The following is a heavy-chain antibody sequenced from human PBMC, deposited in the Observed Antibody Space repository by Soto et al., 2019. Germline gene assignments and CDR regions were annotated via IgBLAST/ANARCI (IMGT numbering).Heavy chain of an antibody. CDR3: ARHIVVVVAAENWFDP. J-gene: IGHJ5*02. D-gene: IGHD2-15*01. CDR1: GGSISSSSYY. Sequence: SETLSLTCTVSGGSISSSSYYWGWIRQPPGKGLEWIGSIYYSGSTYYNTSLKNRVTISVDTSKNQFSLKLSSVTAADTAVYYCARHIVVVVAAENWFDPWGQGTLVTVSS. V-gene: IGHV4-39*01. CDR2: IYYSGST.